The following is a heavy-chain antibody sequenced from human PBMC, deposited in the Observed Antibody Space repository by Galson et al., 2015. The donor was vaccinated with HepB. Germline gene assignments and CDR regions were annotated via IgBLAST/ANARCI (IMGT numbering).Heavy chain of an antibody. CDR2: ISGNNGNT. CDR3: ARSTVTTNSDWFDP. J-gene: IGHJ5*02. CDR1: GYTFSSYS. V-gene: IGHV1-18*01. Sequence: SVKVSCKASGYTFSSYSITWVRQAPGQGLEWMGWISGNNGNTKYAQKLQGRVTMTTDTSTSTAYMELRSLRSDDTAVYYCARSTVTTNSDWFDPWGQGTLVTVSS. D-gene: IGHD4-11*01.